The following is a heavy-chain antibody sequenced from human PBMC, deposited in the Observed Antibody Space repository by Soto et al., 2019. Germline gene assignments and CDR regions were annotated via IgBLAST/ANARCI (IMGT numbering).Heavy chain of an antibody. CDR1: GCSVSSGSYD. CDR3: AREEVTIFGVVTNTYYYYGMDV. CDR2: IYYSGST. D-gene: IGHD3-3*01. Sequence: SGTMSLNCTFSGCSVSSGSYDGRWLRQPPGKELEWNGYIYYSGSTNYNPSLKSRVTISVDTSKNQFSLKLSSVTAADTAVYYCAREEVTIFGVVTNTYYYYGMDVWGQGTTVTVSS. V-gene: IGHV4-61*01. J-gene: IGHJ6*02.